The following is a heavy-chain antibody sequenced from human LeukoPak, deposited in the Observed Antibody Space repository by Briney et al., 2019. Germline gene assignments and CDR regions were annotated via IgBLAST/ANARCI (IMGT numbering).Heavy chain of an antibody. CDR2: INHSGST. J-gene: IGHJ6*02. V-gene: IGHV4-34*01. D-gene: IGHD2-2*01. CDR3: ARGRLRVVPAATRSGAVAGTSYYYYGMDV. Sequence: PSETLSLTCAVYGGSFSGYYWSWIRQPPGKGLKWIGEINHSGSTNYNPSLKSRVTISVDTSKNQFSLKLSSVTAADTAVYYCARGRLRVVPAATRSGAVAGTSYYYYGMDVWGQGTTVTVSS. CDR1: GGSFSGYY.